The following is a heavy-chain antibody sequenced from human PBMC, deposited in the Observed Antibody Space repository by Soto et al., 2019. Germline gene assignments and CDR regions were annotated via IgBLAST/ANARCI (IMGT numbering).Heavy chain of an antibody. J-gene: IGHJ6*02. V-gene: IGHV4-30-4*01. Sequence: SETLSLTCTVSGGSISSGDYYWSWIRQPPGKGLEWIGYIYYSGSTYYNPSLKSRVTISVDTSKNQFSLKLSSVTAADTAVYYCARTGGTSPVLRFLEWFPPGGMDVWGQGTTVTVS. CDR1: GGSISSGDYY. D-gene: IGHD3-3*01. CDR3: ARTGGTSPVLRFLEWFPPGGMDV. CDR2: IYYSGST.